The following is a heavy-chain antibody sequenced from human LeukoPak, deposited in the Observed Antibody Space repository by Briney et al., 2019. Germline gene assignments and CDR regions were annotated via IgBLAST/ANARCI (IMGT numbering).Heavy chain of an antibody. D-gene: IGHD4-17*01. Sequence: ASVKVSCKASGGTFSSYAISWVRQPPGQGLEWMGGIIPIFGTANYAQKFQGRVTITADESTSTAYMELSSLRSEDTAVYYCARTTVTTESGFGYWGQGTLVTVSS. CDR2: IIPIFGTA. CDR3: ARTTVTTESGFGY. V-gene: IGHV1-69*13. CDR1: GGTFSSYA. J-gene: IGHJ4*02.